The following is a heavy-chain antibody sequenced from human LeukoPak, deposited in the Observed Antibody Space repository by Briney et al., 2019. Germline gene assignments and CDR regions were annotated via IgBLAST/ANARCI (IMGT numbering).Heavy chain of an antibody. V-gene: IGHV4-59*08. J-gene: IGHJ5*02. CDR1: RGSITNDY. CDR3: ARVLYGSGSLSYWFDP. D-gene: IGHD3-10*01. CDR2: ISYSGSA. Sequence: SETLSLTCTVSRGSITNDYWTWIRQPPGKGLEWIGDISYSGSANYNPSLKTRVTMSLDTSRNQFSVNLKSVTAADTAMYCCARVLYGSGSLSYWFDPWGRGARVTVSS.